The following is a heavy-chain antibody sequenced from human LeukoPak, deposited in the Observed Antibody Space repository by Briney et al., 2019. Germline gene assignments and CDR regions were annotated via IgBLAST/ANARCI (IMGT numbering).Heavy chain of an antibody. D-gene: IGHD3-22*01. CDR1: GFTFSSYS. CDR3: ARDLSGVITSGGY. Sequence: GGSLRLSCAASGFTFSSYSMNWVRQAPGKGLERVSSISSSSSYIYYADSVKARFTISRDNAKNSLYLQMDSLRAEDTAVYYCARDLSGVITSGGYWGQGTLVTVSS. V-gene: IGHV3-21*01. CDR2: ISSSSSYI. J-gene: IGHJ4*02.